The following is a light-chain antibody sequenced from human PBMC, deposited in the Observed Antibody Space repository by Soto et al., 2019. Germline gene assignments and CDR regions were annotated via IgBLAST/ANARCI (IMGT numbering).Light chain of an antibody. CDR2: DAS. J-gene: IGKJ1*01. CDR1: QSISSW. CDR3: QQYNSYSRT. V-gene: IGKV1-5*01. Sequence: DIQMTQSPSTLSASVGDRVTITCRASQSISSWLAWYQQKPGKAPKLLISDASSLKSGVPSRFSGSGSATEFTLTISSLQPDDFATYYCQQYNSYSRTFGQGTMVEIK.